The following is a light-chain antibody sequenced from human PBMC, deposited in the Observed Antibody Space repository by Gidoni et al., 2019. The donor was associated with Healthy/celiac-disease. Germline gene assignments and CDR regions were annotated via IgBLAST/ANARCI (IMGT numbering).Light chain of an antibody. V-gene: IGKV1-39*01. J-gene: IGKJ2*01. CDR3: QQSYSTPMYT. Sequence: DIQMTQSPSSLSASVGDRVTITCRASQSISRSLHWYQQKAGKAPKLLIYAASSLQSGVPSRFSGSGSGTDFTLTISSLQPEDSATYYCQQSYSTPMYTFGQGTKLEIK. CDR1: QSISRS. CDR2: AAS.